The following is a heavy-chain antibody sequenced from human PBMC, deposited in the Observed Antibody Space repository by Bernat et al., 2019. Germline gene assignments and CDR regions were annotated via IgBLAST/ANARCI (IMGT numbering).Heavy chain of an antibody. J-gene: IGHJ4*02. D-gene: IGHD3-3*01. CDR1: GYTFTSYG. V-gene: IGHV1-18*04. Sequence: QVQLVQSGAEVKKPGASVKVSCKASGYTFTSYGISWVRQAPGQGLEWLGWSSAYNGNTNYAQKLQGRSTMTTDTSTSTAYMELRGLRADDTAVYDCARDKGYDFGSGRSDVNFDDWGQGALVTVSS. CDR2: SSAYNGNT. CDR3: ARDKGYDFGSGRSDVNFDD.